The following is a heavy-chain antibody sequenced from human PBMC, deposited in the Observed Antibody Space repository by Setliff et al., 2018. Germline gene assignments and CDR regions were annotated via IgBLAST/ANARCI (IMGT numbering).Heavy chain of an antibody. CDR2: LHTSGTT. Sequence: QTLSLTCAVSGGSITSGSYYWSWVRQPAGEGLEWIGRLHTSGTTDYNPSLKGRVTISADTSTNHFSLKLTSVTAADTAVYYCARDNTIVGATDYWGQGALVTVSS. CDR1: GGSITSGSYY. V-gene: IGHV4-61*02. J-gene: IGHJ4*02. D-gene: IGHD1-26*01. CDR3: ARDNTIVGATDY.